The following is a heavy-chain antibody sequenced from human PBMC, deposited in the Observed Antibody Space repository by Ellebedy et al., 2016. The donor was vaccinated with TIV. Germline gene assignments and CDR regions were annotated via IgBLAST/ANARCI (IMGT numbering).Heavy chain of an antibody. CDR2: MYFSGSS. CDR1: GGSISGYY. Sequence: MPSETLSLTCTVSGGSISGYYWNWIRQPPGKGLEWIGYMYFSGSSNYSPSLKSRVTMSVDTSKNQLSLKLSSVTAADTAVYYCAREYFYGSGSYDDDAFDIWGQGTLVTVS. J-gene: IGHJ3*02. V-gene: IGHV4-59*01. D-gene: IGHD3-10*01. CDR3: AREYFYGSGSYDDDAFDI.